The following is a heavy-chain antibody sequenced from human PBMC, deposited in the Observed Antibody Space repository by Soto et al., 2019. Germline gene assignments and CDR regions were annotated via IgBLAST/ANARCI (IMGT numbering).Heavy chain of an antibody. CDR1: GGSFSAYH. J-gene: IGHJ2*01. V-gene: IGHV4-34*01. CDR2: INHSGST. Sequence: QVQLQQWGAGLLKPSETLSLTCAVYGGSFSAYHWSWIRQPPGKGLEWTGEINHSGSTNYNPSLKSRVTITIDTSTHPFSLKLNSVTAADTAGYYCARGTREGWYFDLWGRGTLVTVSS. CDR3: ARGTREGWYFDL.